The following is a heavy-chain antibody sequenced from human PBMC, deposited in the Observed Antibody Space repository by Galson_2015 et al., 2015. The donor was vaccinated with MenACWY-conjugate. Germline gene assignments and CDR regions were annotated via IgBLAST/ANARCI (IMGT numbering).Heavy chain of an antibody. Sequence: SWIRQHPGKGLEWIGHIHYSGRNYCNPSLQSRISMSVDTSKNQFSLTLTSVTAADTAVYYCARDGYCGGDCFSTDRAYYYYMDVWGRGTTVTVYS. D-gene: IGHD2-21*01. CDR3: ARDGYCGGDCFSTDRAYYYYMDV. V-gene: IGHV4-31*02. J-gene: IGHJ6*03. CDR2: IHYSGRN.